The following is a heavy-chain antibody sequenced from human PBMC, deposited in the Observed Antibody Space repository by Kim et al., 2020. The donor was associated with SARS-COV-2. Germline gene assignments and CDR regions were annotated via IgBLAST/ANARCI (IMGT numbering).Heavy chain of an antibody. V-gene: IGHV4-4*09. CDR3: ASTRISAYSLFWFDH. CDR2: IYFSGTT. CDR1: GASISTYY. Sequence: SETLSLTCSVSGASISTYYRNWIRQSPGKGLEWIGYIYFSGTTNYNSALESRLTMSVDMSKKQISLNLSSVTAADTAVYYCASTRISAYSLFWFDHWGQGVQVIVSS. D-gene: IGHD4-4*01. J-gene: IGHJ5*02.